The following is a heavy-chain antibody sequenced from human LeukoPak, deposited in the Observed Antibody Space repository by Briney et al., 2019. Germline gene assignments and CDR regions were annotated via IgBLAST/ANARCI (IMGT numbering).Heavy chain of an antibody. D-gene: IGHD4-11*01. CDR3: ARGVTSDWYFHV. CDR2: IYITGST. V-gene: IGHV4-4*07. J-gene: IGHJ2*01. CDR1: GGSISGYY. Sequence: SETLSLTCTVSGGSISGYYWSWIRQAAGEGLEYIGRIYITGSTNYNASLKSRVTISIDQNQVSPKLDSVTAADTAVYYCARGVTSDWYFHVWGRGTLVTVPS.